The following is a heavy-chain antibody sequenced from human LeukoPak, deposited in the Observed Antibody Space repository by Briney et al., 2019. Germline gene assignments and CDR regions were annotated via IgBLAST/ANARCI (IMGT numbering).Heavy chain of an antibody. CDR1: GGTFSSYA. V-gene: IGHV1-69*13. J-gene: IGHJ3*02. Sequence: SVKVSCKASGGTFSSYAISWVRQAPGQGLEWMGGIIPIFGTANYAQKFQGRVTITADESTSTAYMELSSLRSEDMALYYCAKDNYYNGSGAFDTWGQGTMVTVSS. CDR2: IIPIFGTA. CDR3: AKDNYYNGSGAFDT. D-gene: IGHD3-10*01.